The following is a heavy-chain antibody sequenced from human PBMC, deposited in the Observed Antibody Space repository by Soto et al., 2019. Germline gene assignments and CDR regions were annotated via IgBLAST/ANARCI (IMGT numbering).Heavy chain of an antibody. CDR2: ISNSGTP. CDR1: GASISSGGYY. CDR3: ARDDCSGGSCLSF. Sequence: QVQLQESGPGLVKPSQTLSLTCTVSGASISSGGYYWSWIRQHPGKGLEWIGYISNSGTPYYNPSLKSRLTISADTSNNLISLKLTSVTAADTAVYYCARDDCSGGSCLSFWGQGTLVTVSS. D-gene: IGHD2-15*01. V-gene: IGHV4-31*03. J-gene: IGHJ4*02.